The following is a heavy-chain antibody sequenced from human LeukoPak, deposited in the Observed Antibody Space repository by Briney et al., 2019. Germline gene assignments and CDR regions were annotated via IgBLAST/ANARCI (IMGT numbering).Heavy chain of an antibody. D-gene: IGHD6-13*01. CDR2: IWYDGSNK. J-gene: IGHJ5*02. V-gene: IGHV3-33*01. Sequence: GSLRLSCAASGFPFSSYGMHWVRQTPGKGLEWGAVIWYDGSNKYYADSVKGRFTISRDNSTNTLYLQMNSLRAEDTALYYCARGTYSSSWYNWFDPWGQGTLVTVSS. CDR3: ARGTYSSSWYNWFDP. CDR1: GFPFSSYG.